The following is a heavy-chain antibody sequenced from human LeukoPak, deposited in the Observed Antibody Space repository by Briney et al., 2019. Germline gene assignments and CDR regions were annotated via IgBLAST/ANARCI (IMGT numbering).Heavy chain of an antibody. V-gene: IGHV4-38-2*02. CDR3: ARGIVGATVYLDY. D-gene: IGHD1-26*01. J-gene: IGHJ4*02. CDR1: GYSISSGYY. CDR2: IYHSGT. Sequence: PSETLSLTCTVSGYSISSGYYWGWIWQPPGKGLEWIGSIYHSGTYYNPSFKSRVTITVDMSKNQFSLKLSSVTAADTAMYYCARGIVGATVYLDYWGQGTLVTVSS.